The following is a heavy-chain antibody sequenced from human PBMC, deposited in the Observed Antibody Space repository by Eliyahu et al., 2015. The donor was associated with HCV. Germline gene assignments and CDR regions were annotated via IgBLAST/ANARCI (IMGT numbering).Heavy chain of an antibody. D-gene: IGHD2-21*01. Sequence: EVQLVESGGGLVQPGGSLXLSCAASGFMFXRCEMNWVRQAPGKGLXWVSYISSSGSEVYYADSVXGRFTISRDNAQKSLYLQMNSLRAEDTAVYYCTRDLWLGVGNWFDPWGQGTQVTVSS. CDR1: GFMFXRCE. J-gene: IGHJ5*02. V-gene: IGHV3-48*03. CDR3: TRDLWLGVGNWFDP. CDR2: ISSSGSEV.